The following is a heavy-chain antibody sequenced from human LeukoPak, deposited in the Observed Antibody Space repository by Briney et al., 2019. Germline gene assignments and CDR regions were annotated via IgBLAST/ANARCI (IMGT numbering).Heavy chain of an antibody. CDR1: GFTFNNYV. CDR2: VSGTGDST. D-gene: IGHD6-13*01. V-gene: IGHV3-23*01. Sequence: GGSLRLSCAASGFTFNNYVMSWVRQAPGKGLEWVSSVSGTGDSTYYADSVKGRFTISRDNFKNRLYLQMDSLRDDDTAVYYCAKASRDYSSTWYYWGQGTLVTVSS. CDR3: AKASRDYSSTWYY. J-gene: IGHJ4*02.